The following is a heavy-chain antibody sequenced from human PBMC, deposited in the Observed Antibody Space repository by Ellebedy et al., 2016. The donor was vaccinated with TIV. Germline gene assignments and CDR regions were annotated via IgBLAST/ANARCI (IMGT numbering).Heavy chain of an antibody. CDR3: ARELGGIDWEPLGY. V-gene: IGHV4-59*02. CDR1: GASVKNDY. Sequence: MPSETLSLTCDVSGASVKNDYWSWVRQPPMKGLAWIGYIYYGGTTSYNPSLGNRVTMSLDTSKNQFSLTVASVTAADTAVYYCARELGGIDWEPLGYWGQGALVIVSS. D-gene: IGHD1-26*01. CDR2: IYYGGTT. J-gene: IGHJ4*02.